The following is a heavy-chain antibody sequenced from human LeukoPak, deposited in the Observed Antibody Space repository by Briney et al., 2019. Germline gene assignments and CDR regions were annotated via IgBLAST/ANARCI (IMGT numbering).Heavy chain of an antibody. D-gene: IGHD3-22*01. CDR2: GTT. CDR3: ARDRRPFEFDSSGYLPDY. Sequence: GTTNNAQKFQGRVTMTRDTSTRTVNMELRSLRSEDTAVYYCARDRRPFEFDSSGYLPDYWGQGTLVTVSS. V-gene: IGHV1-46*01. J-gene: IGHJ4*02.